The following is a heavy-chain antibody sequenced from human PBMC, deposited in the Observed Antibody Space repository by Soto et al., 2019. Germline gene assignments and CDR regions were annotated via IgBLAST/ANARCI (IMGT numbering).Heavy chain of an antibody. Sequence: GGSLRLSCAASGFTFDDYGMSWVRQAPGKGLEWVSGINWNGGSTGYADSVKGRFTISRDNAKNSLYLQMNSLRAEDTALYHCARDMTTVTDWYFDLWGRGTLVTVSS. D-gene: IGHD4-17*01. CDR1: GFTFDDYG. V-gene: IGHV3-20*01. CDR2: INWNGGST. J-gene: IGHJ2*01. CDR3: ARDMTTVTDWYFDL.